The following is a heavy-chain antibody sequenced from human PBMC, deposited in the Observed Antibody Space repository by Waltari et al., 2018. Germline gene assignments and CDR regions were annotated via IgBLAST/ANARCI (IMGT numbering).Heavy chain of an antibody. Sequence: QLQLQESGPGLVKPSETLSLTCTVSGGSISSNSYYWGWVRQPPGKGLEWIGNIYYSGSTYYNPSLKSRVTISVDTSKNQFSLKLSSMTAADTAIYYCAKTQWELLPLYYYYMDVWGKGTTVTVSS. V-gene: IGHV4-39*01. CDR1: GGSISSNSYY. CDR3: AKTQWELLPLYYYYMDV. D-gene: IGHD1-26*01. CDR2: IYYSGST. J-gene: IGHJ6*03.